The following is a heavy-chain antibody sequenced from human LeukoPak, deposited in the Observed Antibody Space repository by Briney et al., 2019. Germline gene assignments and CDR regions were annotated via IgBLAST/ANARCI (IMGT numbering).Heavy chain of an antibody. CDR3: AKEWWEPTRDDYFDY. J-gene: IGHJ4*02. D-gene: IGHD1-26*01. V-gene: IGHV3-23*01. CDR1: GFTFSNYA. CDR2: ISGSGVIT. Sequence: GGPLRLSCAASGFTFSNYAMSWVRQAPGKGLEWVSVISGSGVITYHADSVKGRFTISRDNSKNTLYLQMNSLRAEDTAVYYCAKEWWEPTRDDYFDYWGQGTLVTVSS.